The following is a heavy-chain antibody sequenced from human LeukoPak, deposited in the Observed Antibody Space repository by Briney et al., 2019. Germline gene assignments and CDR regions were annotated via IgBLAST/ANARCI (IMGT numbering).Heavy chain of an antibody. J-gene: IGHJ5*02. CDR1: GGTFSSYA. V-gene: IGHV1-69*05. Sequence: ASVKVSCKASGGTFSSYAISWVRQAPGQGLEWMGGIIPIFGTANYAQKFQGRVTITTDESPSTACMELSSLRSEDTAVYFCARAVSIAARPLINWFDPWGQGTLVTVSS. CDR3: ARAVSIAARPLINWFDP. D-gene: IGHD6-6*01. CDR2: IIPIFGTA.